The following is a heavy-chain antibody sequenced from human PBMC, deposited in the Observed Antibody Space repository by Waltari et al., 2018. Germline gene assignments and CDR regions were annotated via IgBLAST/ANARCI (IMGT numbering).Heavy chain of an antibody. CDR1: GFIFETHS. CDR3: VKWGVPADAESAFDV. CDR2: ILYDGSDK. Sequence: QVKLVESGGGVVQPGRSLRLSCTASGFIFETHSMHWVRQAPGKGLEWVAFILYDGSDKFFADSVNGRFTISRDNSKNTLYLQMNSLRPEDTAVYYCVKWGVPADAESAFDVWGQGTMVTVSS. J-gene: IGHJ3*01. D-gene: IGHD3-16*01. V-gene: IGHV3-30*01.